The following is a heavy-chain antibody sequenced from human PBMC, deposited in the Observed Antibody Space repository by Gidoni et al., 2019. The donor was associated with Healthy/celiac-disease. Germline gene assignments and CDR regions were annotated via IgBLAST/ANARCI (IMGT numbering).Heavy chain of an antibody. V-gene: IGHV3-48*02. CDR2: ISSSSSTI. Sequence: EVQLVESGGGLVQPGGSMRLSCAASGFTCSSYSMNWVRQAPGKGLGWVSYISSSSSTIYYADSVKGRFTISRDNAKNSLYLQMNSLRDEDTAVYYCAREGSSSWYTRGWFDPWGQGTLVTVSS. CDR1: GFTCSSYS. J-gene: IGHJ5*02. CDR3: AREGSSSWYTRGWFDP. D-gene: IGHD6-13*01.